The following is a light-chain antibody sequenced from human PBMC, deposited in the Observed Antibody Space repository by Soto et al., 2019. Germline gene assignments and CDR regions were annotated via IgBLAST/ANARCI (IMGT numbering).Light chain of an antibody. Sequence: DIQLTQSPCFLSASVGDRVTITCRASQGISSYLAWYQQKPAKAPKLLIYAVSTLQSGVPSRFCGSRSGTEFILTISSLQPEDFATYYYQQLNTYPLTFGGGTKVEIK. CDR2: AVS. V-gene: IGKV1-9*01. CDR3: QQLNTYPLT. J-gene: IGKJ4*01. CDR1: QGISSY.